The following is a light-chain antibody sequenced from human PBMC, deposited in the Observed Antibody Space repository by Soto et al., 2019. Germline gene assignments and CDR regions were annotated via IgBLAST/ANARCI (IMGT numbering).Light chain of an antibody. CDR2: QVT. CDR3: TSFSSSTSLYV. Sequence: QSVLPQPASVSGSLGQSITISCTGTTRDIAGYNYISWYQQLPGKAPKLMIYQVTIRPSGISNRLSGSKSGNTASLTISGLQAEDEADYYCTSFSSSTSLYVFGTGTKVTVL. V-gene: IGLV2-14*01. CDR1: TRDIAGYNY. J-gene: IGLJ1*01.